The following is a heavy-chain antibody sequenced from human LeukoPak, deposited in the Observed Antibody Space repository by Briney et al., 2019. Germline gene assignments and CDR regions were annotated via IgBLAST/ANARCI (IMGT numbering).Heavy chain of an antibody. V-gene: IGHV4-4*07. D-gene: IGHD3-3*01. CDR1: GGSISSYY. CDR2: IYISGSGST. Sequence: SETLSLTCTVSGGSISSYYWSWIRHPAGKGLEWIGRIYISGSGSTNYNPSLKSRVTMSVDTSKNQFSLKLSSVTAADTAVYYCARGSEYYDFWSGYFRPEKYYFDYWGQGTLVTVSS. J-gene: IGHJ4*02. CDR3: ARGSEYYDFWSGYFRPEKYYFDY.